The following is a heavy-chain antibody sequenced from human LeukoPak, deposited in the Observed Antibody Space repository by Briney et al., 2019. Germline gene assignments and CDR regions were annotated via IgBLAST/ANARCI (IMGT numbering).Heavy chain of an antibody. CDR3: ARDLMWVAAAGITDAFDI. CDR2: ISAYNGNT. CDR1: GYTFTSYG. D-gene: IGHD6-13*01. J-gene: IGHJ3*02. Sequence: ASVKVSCKASGYTFTSYGISWVRQAPGQGLEWMGWISAYNGNTNYAQKLQGRVTMTTDTSTSTAYTELRSLRSDDTAVYYCARDLMWVAAAGITDAFDIWGQGTMVTVSS. V-gene: IGHV1-18*01.